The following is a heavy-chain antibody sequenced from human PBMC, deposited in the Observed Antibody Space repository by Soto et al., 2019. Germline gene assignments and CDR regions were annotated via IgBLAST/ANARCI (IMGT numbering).Heavy chain of an antibody. J-gene: IGHJ4*02. Sequence: PSETLSLTCTVSGGSINTFYWSWVRQPAGKGLEWIGRIFSSGSTSFNPSLESRVAMSVDTSKNHFSRNLSSVTAAVMAVYYCAREGSYSAYNFAHGIQLWAFDFWGQGALVTVSS. V-gene: IGHV4-4*07. CDR1: GGSINTFY. CDR3: AREGSYSAYNFAHGIQLWAFDF. CDR2: IFSSGST. D-gene: IGHD5-12*01.